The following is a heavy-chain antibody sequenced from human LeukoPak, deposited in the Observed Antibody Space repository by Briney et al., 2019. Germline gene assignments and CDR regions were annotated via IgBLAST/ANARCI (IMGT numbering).Heavy chain of an antibody. CDR3: ARVPNLVVTAKPPRYYFDY. CDR1: GGTFSSHA. CDR2: IIPIFGTA. D-gene: IGHD2-21*02. Sequence: ASVKVSCKASGGTFSSHAIAWVRQAPGQGLEWMGGIIPIFGTANYAQKFQGRVTITTDESTSTAYMELSSLRSEDTAVYYCARVPNLVVTAKPPRYYFDYWGQGTLVTVSS. V-gene: IGHV1-69*05. J-gene: IGHJ4*02.